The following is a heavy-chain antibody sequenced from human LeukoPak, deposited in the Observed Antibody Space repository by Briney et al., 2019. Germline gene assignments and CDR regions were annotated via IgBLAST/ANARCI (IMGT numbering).Heavy chain of an antibody. D-gene: IGHD6-6*01. J-gene: IGHJ4*02. Sequence: SVKVSCKASGGTFSSYAISWVRQAPGQGLEWMGRIIPILGIANYAQKFQGRVTMTRDTSTSTVYMELSSLRSEDTAVYYCARSVAARIGYWGQGTLVTVSS. CDR3: ARSVAARIGY. CDR1: GGTFSSYA. CDR2: IIPILGIA. V-gene: IGHV1-69*04.